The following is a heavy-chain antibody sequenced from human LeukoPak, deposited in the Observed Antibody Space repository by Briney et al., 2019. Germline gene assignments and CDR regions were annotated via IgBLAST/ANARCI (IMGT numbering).Heavy chain of an antibody. CDR2: IKSKTDGGTT. V-gene: IGHV3-15*01. CDR1: GFTFSNAW. Sequence: GGSLRLSCAASGFTFSNAWMSWVRQAPGKGLEWVGRIKSKTDGGTTDYAAPVKGRFTISRDDSKNTLYLQMNSLKTEDTAVYYCTTDLLRYFDWLPFPWGQGTLVTVSS. CDR3: TTDLLRYFDWLPFP. J-gene: IGHJ4*02. D-gene: IGHD3-9*01.